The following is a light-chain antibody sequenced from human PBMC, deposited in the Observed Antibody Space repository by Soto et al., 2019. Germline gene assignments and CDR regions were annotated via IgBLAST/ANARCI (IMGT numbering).Light chain of an antibody. CDR1: SSNVGSNP. Sequence: QSVLTQPPSASESPAQRVTISCSGSSSNVGSNPVNWSQQLPDTAPRLLIYSNNELLTGVPPPVSASTSGTSSSLSISCPQSEVEADYYCATWDDSLNGYVFGTGTKV. CDR3: ATWDDSLNGYV. V-gene: IGLV1-44*01. J-gene: IGLJ1*01. CDR2: SNN.